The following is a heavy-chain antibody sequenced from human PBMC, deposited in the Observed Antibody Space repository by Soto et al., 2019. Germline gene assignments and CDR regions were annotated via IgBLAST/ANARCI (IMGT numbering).Heavy chain of an antibody. V-gene: IGHV1-69*02. D-gene: IGHD2-2*01. Sequence: GASVKVSCKASGGTFSSYTISWVRQAPGQGLEWMGRIIPILGIANYAQKFQGRVTITADKSTSTAYMELSSLRSEDTAVYYCARATGGCSSTGCYGIWFDPWGQGTLVTVSS. J-gene: IGHJ5*02. CDR2: IIPILGIA. CDR3: ARATGGCSSTGCYGIWFDP. CDR1: GGTFSSYT.